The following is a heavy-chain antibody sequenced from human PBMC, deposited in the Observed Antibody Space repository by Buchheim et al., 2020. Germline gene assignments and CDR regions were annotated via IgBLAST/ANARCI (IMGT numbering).Heavy chain of an antibody. CDR1: GFTLSGYW. Sequence: EVQLVESGGGLVQPGGSVRLSCAASGFTLSGYWMHWVRQAPGKGLVWVSRMNSDGSATSYADSVKGRFTITRDKAKNKLYLQMNSLRVEDTAVYYCARTRYSGSQLDYWGQGTL. J-gene: IGHJ4*02. V-gene: IGHV3-74*01. CDR2: MNSDGSAT. D-gene: IGHD6-13*01. CDR3: ARTRYSGSQLDY.